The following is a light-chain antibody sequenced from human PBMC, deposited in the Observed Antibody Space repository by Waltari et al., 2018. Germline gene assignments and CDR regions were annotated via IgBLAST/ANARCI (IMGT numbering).Light chain of an antibody. V-gene: IGLV2-14*03. CDR2: DVA. J-gene: IGLJ2*01. Sequence: QSALTQPAPVSGSPGQSITISCTGTIYDVGVYNYVSWYQQHPGKAPQLLIYDVATRPSGVSDRFAASKSGNTASLTISGLQAEDEADYYCCSHRSGNTLGVFGGGTKLTVL. CDR3: CSHRSGNTLGV. CDR1: IYDVGVYNY.